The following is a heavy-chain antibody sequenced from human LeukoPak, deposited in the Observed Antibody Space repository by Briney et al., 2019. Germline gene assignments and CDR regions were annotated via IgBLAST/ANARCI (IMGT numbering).Heavy chain of an antibody. D-gene: IGHD3-22*01. CDR1: GFTFSSYW. J-gene: IGHJ3*02. V-gene: IGHV3-74*01. CDR2: INSDGSST. CDR3: ATSQYYDSSGYRAFDI. Sequence: GGSLRLSCAASGFTFSSYWMHWVCQVPGKGLVWVSRINSDGSSTSYADSVKGRFTISRDNAKNTVYLQMNSLRAEDTAVYYCATSQYYDSSGYRAFDIWGQGTMVTVSS.